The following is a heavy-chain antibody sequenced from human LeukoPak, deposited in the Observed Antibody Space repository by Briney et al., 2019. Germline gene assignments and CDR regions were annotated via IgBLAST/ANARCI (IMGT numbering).Heavy chain of an antibody. D-gene: IGHD5-24*01. Sequence: SSETPSLTCTVSNGSISSYYWSWIRQPPGEGLEWIGYIYYSGSTNYNPSLKSRVTMSVDTSKNQFSLKLTSVTAADTAAYYCGRADGASLQRFDPWGQGTLVTVSS. J-gene: IGHJ5*02. CDR2: IYYSGST. CDR1: NGSISSYY. CDR3: GRADGASLQRFDP. V-gene: IGHV4-59*01.